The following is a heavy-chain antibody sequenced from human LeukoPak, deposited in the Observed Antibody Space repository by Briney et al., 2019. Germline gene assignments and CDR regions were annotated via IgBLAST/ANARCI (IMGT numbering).Heavy chain of an antibody. D-gene: IGHD6-13*01. Sequence: SETLSLTCIVSGGSISSIGYYWDWIRQPPGKGLEWIGSIYSLGYTYYSPSPRSRVTISADTSKSHFSLKVSSVTAADTAVYYCARHDAIAAAGYFDYWGQGTLVTVSS. J-gene: IGHJ4*02. CDR3: ARHDAIAAAGYFDY. CDR1: GGSISSIGYY. V-gene: IGHV4-39*01. CDR2: IYSLGYT.